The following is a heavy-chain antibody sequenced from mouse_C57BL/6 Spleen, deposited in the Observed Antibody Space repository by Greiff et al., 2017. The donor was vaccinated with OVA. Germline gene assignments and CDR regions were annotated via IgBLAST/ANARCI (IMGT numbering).Heavy chain of an antibody. D-gene: IGHD5-1*01. CDR2: MSSGRSTI. V-gene: IGHV5-17*01. CDR3: ARGSNFDY. Sequence: EVMLVESGGGLVKPGGSLKLSCAASGFTFSDYGMHWVRQAPEKGLEWVAYMSSGRSTIYYADTVKGRFTMSRDNAKNTLLLQMTSLRPEDTAMYYCARGSNFDYWGQGTTLTVSS. CDR1: GFTFSDYG. J-gene: IGHJ2*01.